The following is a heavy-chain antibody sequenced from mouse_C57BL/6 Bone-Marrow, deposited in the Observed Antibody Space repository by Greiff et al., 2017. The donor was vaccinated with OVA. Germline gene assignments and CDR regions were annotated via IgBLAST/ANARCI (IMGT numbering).Heavy chain of an antibody. CDR3: LLRRYFDV. D-gene: IGHD2-4*01. J-gene: IGHJ1*03. CDR2: IYPGNSDT. Sequence: WVKQRPGQGLEWIGAIYPGNSDTSYNQKFKGKAKLTAVTSASTAYMELSSLTNEDSAVYYCLLRRYFDVWGTGTTVTVSS. V-gene: IGHV1-5*01.